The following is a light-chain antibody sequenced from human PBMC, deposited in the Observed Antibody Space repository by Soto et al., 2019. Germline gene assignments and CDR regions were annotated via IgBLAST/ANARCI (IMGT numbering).Light chain of an antibody. Sequence: QSVLTQPPSASGSPGQSVTISCTGTSSDVGGYNFVSWYQHHPGKAPKVMIHEVSKRPSGVPDRFSGYKSGNTSSLTVSGLQAEDEADYYCSSYGGSNNVIFGGGTKVTVL. V-gene: IGLV2-8*01. CDR1: SSDVGGYNF. CDR3: SSYGGSNNVI. CDR2: EVS. J-gene: IGLJ2*01.